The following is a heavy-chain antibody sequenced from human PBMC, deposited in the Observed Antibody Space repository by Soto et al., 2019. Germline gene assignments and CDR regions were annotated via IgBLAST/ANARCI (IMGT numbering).Heavy chain of an antibody. J-gene: IGHJ1*01. V-gene: IGHV3-7*03. CDR3: ARDFATHCSGSTCYPYAY. D-gene: IGHD2-15*01. Sequence: GGSLRLSCAASGFTFNTFWMSWVRQSPGKGLEWVANIKHDVSETYYADSVKGRFTISRDNAKNSLFLQMNTLRTEDTAVYYCARDFATHCSGSTCYPYAYWGQGALVTVSS. CDR1: GFTFNTFW. CDR2: IKHDVSET.